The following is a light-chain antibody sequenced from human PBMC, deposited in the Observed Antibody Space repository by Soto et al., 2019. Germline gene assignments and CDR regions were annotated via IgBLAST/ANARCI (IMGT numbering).Light chain of an antibody. CDR1: QSVSSN. J-gene: IGKJ5*01. CDR2: GAS. CDR3: QQYNNWPQIP. Sequence: EIEMTQSPANRCVSPGASATLSCRASQSVSSNLAWYQQKPGQAPRLLIYGASTRATGIPARFSGSGSGTEYTLTISSLQSEDLAVYDGQQYNNWPQIPFGQGTRLEIK. V-gene: IGKV3-15*01.